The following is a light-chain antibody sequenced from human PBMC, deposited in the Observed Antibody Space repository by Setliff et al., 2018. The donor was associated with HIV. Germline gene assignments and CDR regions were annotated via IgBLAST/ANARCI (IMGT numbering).Light chain of an antibody. J-gene: IGLJ2*01. CDR3: SSYTSNTTVI. Sequence: QSALTQPASVSGSPGQSITISCTGTSSDVGGYNFVSWYQQHPGKAPKLMIYEVTNRPSGVSNRFSGSKSDNTASLTISGLQAEDEADYCCSSYTSNTTVIFGGGT. CDR1: SSDVGGYNF. CDR2: EVT. V-gene: IGLV2-14*01.